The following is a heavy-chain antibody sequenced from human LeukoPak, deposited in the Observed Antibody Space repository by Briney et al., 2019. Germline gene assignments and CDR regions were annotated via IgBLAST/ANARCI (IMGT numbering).Heavy chain of an antibody. CDR1: GFTFSDYY. V-gene: IGHV3-11*04. CDR3: AREGYYGSGSMDY. Sequence: GGSLRLSCAASGFTFSDYYMSWIRQAPGKGLEWVSYISSSGSTIYYADSVKGRFTISRDNSKNTLYLQMGSLRAEDMAVYYCAREGYYGSGSMDYWGQGTLVTVSS. CDR2: ISSSGSTI. D-gene: IGHD3-10*01. J-gene: IGHJ4*02.